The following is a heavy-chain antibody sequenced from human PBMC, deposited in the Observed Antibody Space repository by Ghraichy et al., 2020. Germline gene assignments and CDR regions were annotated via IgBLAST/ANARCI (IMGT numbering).Heavy chain of an antibody. CDR3: ARGGARYWYYGMDV. J-gene: IGHJ6*02. V-gene: IGHV3-33*01. CDR1: GFTFSSYG. Sequence: GGSLRLSCAASGFTFSSYGMHWVRQAPGKGLEWVAVIWYDGSNKYYADSVKGRFTISRDNSKNTLYLQMNSLRAEDTAVYYCARGGARYWYYGMDVWGQGTTVTVSS. CDR2: IWYDGSNK.